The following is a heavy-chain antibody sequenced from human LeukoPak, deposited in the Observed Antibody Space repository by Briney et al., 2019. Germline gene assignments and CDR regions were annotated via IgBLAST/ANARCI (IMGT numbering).Heavy chain of an antibody. V-gene: IGHV1-69*05. CDR2: IIPIFGTA. D-gene: IGHD3-10*01. J-gene: IGHJ4*02. Sequence: LWASVKVSCKASGGTFSSYAISWVRQAPGQGLEWMGGIIPIFGTANYAQKFQGRVTITTDESTSTAYMELSSLRSEDTAVYYCARGEYYGSGSYYHFDYWGQGTLVTVSS. CDR3: ARGEYYGSGSYYHFDY. CDR1: GGTFSSYA.